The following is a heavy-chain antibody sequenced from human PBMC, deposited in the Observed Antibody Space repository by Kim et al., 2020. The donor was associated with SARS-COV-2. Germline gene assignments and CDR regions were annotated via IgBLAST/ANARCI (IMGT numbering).Heavy chain of an antibody. D-gene: IGHD3-3*01. J-gene: IGHJ6*03. CDR3: ARDLNPGYYDFWSVLPDSGQGTIYYYYYMDV. Sequence: GGSLRLSCAASGFTFSDYYMSWIRQAPGKGLEWVSYISSSGSTIYYADSVKGRFTISRDNAKNSLYLQMNSLRAEDTAVYYCARDLNPGYYDFWSVLPDSGQGTIYYYYYMDVWGKGTTVTVSS. CDR2: ISSSGSTI. V-gene: IGHV3-11*01. CDR1: GFTFSDYY.